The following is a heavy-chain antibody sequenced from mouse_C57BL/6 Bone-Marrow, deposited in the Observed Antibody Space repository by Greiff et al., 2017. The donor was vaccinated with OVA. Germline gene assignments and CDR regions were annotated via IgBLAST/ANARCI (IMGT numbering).Heavy chain of an antibody. CDR2: IDPETGGT. Sequence: QVQLQQSGAELVRPGASVTLSCKASGYTFTDYEMHWVKQTPVHGLEWIGAIDPETGGTAYNQKFKGKAILTADKSSSTAYMELRSLTSEDTAVYYCTREKGDYDEWFAYWGKGTLVTVSA. CDR3: TREKGDYDEWFAY. CDR1: GYTFTDYE. V-gene: IGHV1-15*01. D-gene: IGHD2-4*01. J-gene: IGHJ3*01.